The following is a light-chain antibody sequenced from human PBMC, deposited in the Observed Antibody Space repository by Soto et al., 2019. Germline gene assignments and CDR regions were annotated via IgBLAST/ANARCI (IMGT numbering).Light chain of an antibody. Sequence: EIVLTQSPVTLSLSPGERATLSCRASQSVSSYLAWYQQKPGQAPRLLIYDASNRATGIPARFSGSGSGTDFTLTISRLEPEDFAVYYCQQYGSSPPITFGQVTRLEI. CDR3: QQYGSSPPIT. CDR1: QSVSSY. CDR2: DAS. J-gene: IGKJ5*01. V-gene: IGKV3-20*01.